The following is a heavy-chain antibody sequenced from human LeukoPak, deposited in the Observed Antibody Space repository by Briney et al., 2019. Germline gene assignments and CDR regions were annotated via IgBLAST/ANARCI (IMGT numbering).Heavy chain of an antibody. Sequence: PGGSLRLSCAPSGFTVSSSYMSWVRQAPGKGLEWVSIIYSSGSTYYADSVKGRFTISRDNSKNTVYLQMNSLRAEDTAVYYCARESFGWLQLFDYWGQGTLVTVSS. D-gene: IGHD5-24*01. V-gene: IGHV3-66*01. CDR2: IYSSGST. CDR3: ARESFGWLQLFDY. J-gene: IGHJ4*02. CDR1: GFTVSSSY.